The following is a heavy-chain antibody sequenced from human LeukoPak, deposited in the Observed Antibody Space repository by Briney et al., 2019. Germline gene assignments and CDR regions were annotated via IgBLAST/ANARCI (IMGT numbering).Heavy chain of an antibody. J-gene: IGHJ6*02. CDR1: GGSISSGGYY. CDR3: AKDPLYYDISH. CDR2: IYYSGST. D-gene: IGHD3-9*01. Sequence: PSETLSLTCTVSGGSISSGGYYWSWIRQHPGKGLEWIGYIYYSGSTYHNSSLKSRVTISIDTSKNQFSLKLSSVSAADTAVYYCAKDPLYYDISHWGQGTTVTVSS. V-gene: IGHV4-31*03.